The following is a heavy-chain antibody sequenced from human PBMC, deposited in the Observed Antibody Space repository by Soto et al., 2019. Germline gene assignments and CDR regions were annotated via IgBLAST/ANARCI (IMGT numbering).Heavy chain of an antibody. V-gene: IGHV1-69*12. CDR1: GGTFSSYA. CDR3: ASPPNESSGYYYGMDV. D-gene: IGHD6-19*01. CDR2: IIPIFGTA. J-gene: IGHJ6*02. Sequence: QVQLVQSGAEVKKPGSSVKVSCKASGGTFSSYAISWVRQAPGQGLEWMGGIIPIFGTANYAQKFQGRVTITADESTGTAYMELSSLRSEDTAVYSCASPPNESSGYYYGMDVWGQGTTVTVSS.